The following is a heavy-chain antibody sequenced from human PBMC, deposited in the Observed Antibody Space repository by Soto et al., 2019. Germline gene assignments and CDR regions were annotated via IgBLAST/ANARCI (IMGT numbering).Heavy chain of an antibody. Sequence: WWSLRLSCAASGFTFDDYNMHWFRQAPGKGLEWVSLISRDGTNTNYAESVKGRFTISRDNSKNSLYLQMNSLRTEDTALYYCVKETYYYDVSSYYPLGSWGQGTLVTVSS. CDR3: VKETYYYDVSSYYPLGS. V-gene: IGHV3-43*01. J-gene: IGHJ5*02. CDR2: ISRDGTNT. CDR1: GFTFDDYN. D-gene: IGHD3-22*01.